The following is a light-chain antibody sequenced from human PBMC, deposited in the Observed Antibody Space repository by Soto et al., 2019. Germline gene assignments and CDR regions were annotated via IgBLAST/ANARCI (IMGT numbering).Light chain of an antibody. Sequence: EIVMTQSPATRSVSPGGSATLSCRASQHVSSNFAWYRQKPGQAPTLLIYRASTRATGIPARFSGSGSGTECTLTISSLQSEDFAVYYCQQYNNWPYTFGQGTKLEIK. CDR2: RAS. V-gene: IGKV3-15*01. J-gene: IGKJ2*01. CDR1: QHVSSN. CDR3: QQYNNWPYT.